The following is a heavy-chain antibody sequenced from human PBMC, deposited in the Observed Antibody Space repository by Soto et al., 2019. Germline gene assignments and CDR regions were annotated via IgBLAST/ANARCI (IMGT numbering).Heavy chain of an antibody. CDR3: ARKDKSGYFTWFDP. Sequence: GESLKISCKGSGYSFTSYWIAWVRQMPGKGLEWMGIIFPSDSDTRYSPSFQGQVTISADRSTSTVFLQWASLKASDTAVYFCARKDKSGYFTWFDPWGQGTLVTVSS. V-gene: IGHV5-51*01. CDR2: IFPSDSDT. J-gene: IGHJ5*02. CDR1: GYSFTSYW. D-gene: IGHD3-22*01.